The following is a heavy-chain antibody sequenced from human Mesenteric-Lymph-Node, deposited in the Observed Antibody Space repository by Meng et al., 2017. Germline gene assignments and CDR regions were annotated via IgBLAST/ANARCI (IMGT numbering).Heavy chain of an antibody. Sequence: EVQLLESGGGLVHPGGSLRLSWAASGFTFSSNGMNWVRQAPGKGLEWVSSISGSGPVTYYADSVKGRFTISRDNSKNTLYLQMNNLKAEDTAVYYCAKALTTVTTAVDYWGQGTLVTVSS. J-gene: IGHJ4*02. CDR1: GFTFSSNG. V-gene: IGHV3-23*01. CDR2: ISGSGPVT. CDR3: AKALTTVTTAVDY. D-gene: IGHD4-17*01.